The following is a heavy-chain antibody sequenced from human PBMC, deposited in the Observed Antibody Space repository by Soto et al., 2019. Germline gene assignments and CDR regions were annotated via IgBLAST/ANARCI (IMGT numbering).Heavy chain of an antibody. J-gene: IGHJ4*02. CDR1: GFTFSSYA. CDR3: AKEGEYSSGWDNFDY. Sequence: EVQLLESGGGLVQPGGSLRLSCAASGFTFSSYAMSWVRQAPGKGLEWVSAISGSGVSTYYADSVKGRFTISRDNSRNTLYLQMNSLRAEDTAVYYCAKEGEYSSGWDNFDYWGQGTLVTVSS. D-gene: IGHD6-19*01. V-gene: IGHV3-23*01. CDR2: ISGSGVST.